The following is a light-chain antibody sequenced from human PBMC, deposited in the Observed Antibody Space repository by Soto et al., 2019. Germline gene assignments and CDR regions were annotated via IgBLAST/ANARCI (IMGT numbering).Light chain of an antibody. V-gene: IGKV1-5*01. J-gene: IGKJ1*01. Sequence: IQITQSASTVSASVGDTVTVTCRASQSVSGWLAWYQQKPGEAPKLLIYDASALPRGVPSRFSGSGSGTKFTLTIASLQPDDFATYYCQQYETFSGTFGPGTKVDIK. CDR2: DAS. CDR1: QSVSGW. CDR3: QQYETFSGT.